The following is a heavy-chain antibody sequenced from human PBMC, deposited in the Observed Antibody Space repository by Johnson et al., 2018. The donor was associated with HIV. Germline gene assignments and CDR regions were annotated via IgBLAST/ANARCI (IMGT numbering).Heavy chain of an antibody. V-gene: IGHV3-NL1*01. CDR3: AREGGYCSGGNCWFPFDI. Sequence: VESGGGVVQPGGSLRLSCAASGFTFSSYGMHWVRQAPGKGLEWVSVIYSGGSTYYADSMKGRFTISSDNSKNTLYLQMNSLRAEDTALYYCAREGGYCSGGNCWFPFDIWGQGTMVTVSS. D-gene: IGHD2-15*01. CDR2: IYSGGST. CDR1: GFTFSSYG. J-gene: IGHJ3*02.